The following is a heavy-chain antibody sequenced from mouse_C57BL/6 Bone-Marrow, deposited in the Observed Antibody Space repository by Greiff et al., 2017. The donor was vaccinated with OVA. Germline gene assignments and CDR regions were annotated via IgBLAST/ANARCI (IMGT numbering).Heavy chain of an antibody. CDR3: ARDYYGSSSYAMDY. V-gene: IGHV1-61*01. J-gene: IGHJ4*01. D-gene: IGHD1-1*01. CDR2: IYPSDSET. CDR1: GYTFTSYW. Sequence: VQLQQSGAELVRPGSSVKLSCKASGYTFTSYWMDWVKQRPGQGLEWIGNIYPSDSETHYNQKFKDKATLTVDKSSSTAYMQLSSLTSEDSAVYYCARDYYGSSSYAMDYWGQGTSVTVSS.